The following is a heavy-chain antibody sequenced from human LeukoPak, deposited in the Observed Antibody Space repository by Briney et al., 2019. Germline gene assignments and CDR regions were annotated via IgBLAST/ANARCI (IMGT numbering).Heavy chain of an antibody. CDR1: GGSISSYY. CDR3: ARMRKQLVRFDY. D-gene: IGHD6-6*01. CDR2: IYYSGST. Sequence: SETLSLTCTVSGGSISSYYWSWIRQPSGKGLEWIGYIYYSGSTNYNPSLKSRVTISVDTSKNQFSLKLSSVTAADTAVYYCARMRKQLVRFDYWGQGTLVTVFS. J-gene: IGHJ4*02. V-gene: IGHV4-59*01.